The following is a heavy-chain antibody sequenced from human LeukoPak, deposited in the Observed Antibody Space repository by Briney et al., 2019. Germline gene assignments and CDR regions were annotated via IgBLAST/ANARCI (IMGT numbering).Heavy chain of an antibody. CDR1: GGSISSYY. D-gene: IGHD3-10*01. CDR3: ARDAGYYGSGSLDV. Sequence: SETLSLTCTVSGGSISSYYWSWIRQPPGKGLEWIGHIYYSGSTNYNPSLKSRVTISVDTSKNQSSLKLSSVTAADTAVYYCARDAGYYGSGSLDVWGKGTTVTVSS. CDR2: IYYSGST. J-gene: IGHJ6*04. V-gene: IGHV4-59*01.